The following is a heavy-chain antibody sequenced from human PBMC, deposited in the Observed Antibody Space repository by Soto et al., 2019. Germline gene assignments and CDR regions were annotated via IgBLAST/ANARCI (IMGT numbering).Heavy chain of an antibody. CDR2: ISGSGGST. CDR1: GFTFSSYA. CDR3: AKARGSIVGAFDAFDI. J-gene: IGHJ3*02. V-gene: IGHV3-23*01. D-gene: IGHD1-26*01. Sequence: GGSLRLSCAASGFTFSSYAMSWVRQAPGKGLEWVSAISGSGGSTYYADSVKGRFTISRDNSKNTLYLQMNSLRAEDTAVYYCAKARGSIVGAFDAFDIWGQGTMVTVSS.